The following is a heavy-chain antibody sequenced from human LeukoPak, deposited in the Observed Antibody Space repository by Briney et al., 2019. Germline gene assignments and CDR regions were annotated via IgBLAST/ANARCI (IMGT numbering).Heavy chain of an antibody. V-gene: IGHV1-8*01. CDR2: MNPNSGNT. CDR1: GYTFTSYD. CDR3: ARGGDDSSGYQFDY. Sequence: ASVKVSCKASGYTFTSYDINWVRQATGQGLEWMGWMNPNSGNTSYAQKFQGRVTITRNTSISTAYMELSSLRSEGTAVYYCARGGDDSSGYQFDYWGQGTLVTVSS. J-gene: IGHJ4*02. D-gene: IGHD3-22*01.